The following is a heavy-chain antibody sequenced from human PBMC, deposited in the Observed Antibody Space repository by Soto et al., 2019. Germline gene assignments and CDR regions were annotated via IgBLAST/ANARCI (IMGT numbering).Heavy chain of an antibody. CDR3: ARDGGCTNGVCYTHYYYYGMDV. CDR2: ISAYNGNT. Sequence: GASVKVSCKASGYTFTSYGISWVRQAPGQGLEWMGWISAYNGNTNYAQKLQGRVTMTTDTSTSTAYMELRSLRSDDTAVYYCARDGGCTNGVCYTHYYYYGMDVWGQGTTVTV. J-gene: IGHJ6*02. D-gene: IGHD2-8*01. V-gene: IGHV1-18*01. CDR1: GYTFTSYG.